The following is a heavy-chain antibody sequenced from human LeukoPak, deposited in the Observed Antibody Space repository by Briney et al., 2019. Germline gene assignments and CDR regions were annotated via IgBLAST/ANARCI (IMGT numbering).Heavy chain of an antibody. CDR2: IRYDGRIK. D-gene: IGHD6-13*01. J-gene: IGHJ5*02. CDR1: GFTFSAYG. CDR3: ARNRAAAGDWLDP. Sequence: GGSLRISCAASGFTFSAYGVHWVRQAPGKGLEWVAFIRYDGRIKNYADSVKGRFTISSDNSNNTLYLQMNSLTTEDTSLYYCARNRAAAGDWLDPWGQGTLVIVSS. V-gene: IGHV3-30*02.